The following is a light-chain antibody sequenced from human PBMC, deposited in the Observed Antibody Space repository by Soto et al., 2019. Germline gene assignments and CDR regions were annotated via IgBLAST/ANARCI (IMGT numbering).Light chain of an antibody. V-gene: IGKV3-20*01. Sequence: EIVLTQSPGTLSLSPGERATLSCRASQSVSNNYLAWYQQRPGQAPRLLTYGASSRAIGIPDRFSGSGSGTAFTLTINRLEPEDFAVYYCQQYGNSPWTLGQGTKVEIK. CDR3: QQYGNSPWT. CDR2: GAS. CDR1: QSVSNNY. J-gene: IGKJ1*01.